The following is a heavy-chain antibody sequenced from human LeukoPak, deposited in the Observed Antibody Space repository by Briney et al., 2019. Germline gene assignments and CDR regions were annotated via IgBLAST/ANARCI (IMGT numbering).Heavy chain of an antibody. CDR1: GFTFDDYG. D-gene: IGHD3-22*01. Sequence: AGGSLRLSCAASGFTFDDYGMSWVRQAPGKGLEWVSGISWNSGSIGYADSVKGRFTISRDNAKNSLYLQMNSLRAEDTALYYCAKAATTYYDSSGFSFQHWGQGTLVTVSS. CDR2: ISWNSGSI. J-gene: IGHJ1*01. CDR3: AKAATTYYDSSGFSFQH. V-gene: IGHV3-9*01.